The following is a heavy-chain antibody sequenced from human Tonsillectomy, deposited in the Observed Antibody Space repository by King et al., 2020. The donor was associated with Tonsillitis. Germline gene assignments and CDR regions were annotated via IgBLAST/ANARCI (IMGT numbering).Heavy chain of an antibody. D-gene: IGHD3-22*01. CDR2: ILYSGRT. CDR3: ARDSSGYYRFDY. J-gene: IGHJ4*02. Sequence: VQLQESCPGLVKPSQTLSLTCTVSGGSISSGGYYCSWIRPHPGKGLEWCGYILYSGRTYTNPSLKRRVTIPVDTSKNQFSLKLSSVTAADTAVYYCARDSSGYYRFDYWGQGTLVTVSS. CDR1: GGSISSGGYY. V-gene: IGHV4-31*03.